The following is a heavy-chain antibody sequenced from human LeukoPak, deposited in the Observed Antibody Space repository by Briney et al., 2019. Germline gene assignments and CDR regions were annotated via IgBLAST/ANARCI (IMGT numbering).Heavy chain of an antibody. V-gene: IGHV3-23*01. CDR2: ISGSTGGT. J-gene: IGHJ6*04. CDR3: AELGITMIGGV. D-gene: IGHD3-10*02. CDR1: GFTFSNYA. Sequence: GGSLRLSCAASGFTFSNYAMSWVRQAPGKGLEWVSGISGSTGGTYYTDSVKGRFSISRDNSKNTLYMQMNSLRAEDTAVYYCAELGITMIGGVWGKGTTVTISS.